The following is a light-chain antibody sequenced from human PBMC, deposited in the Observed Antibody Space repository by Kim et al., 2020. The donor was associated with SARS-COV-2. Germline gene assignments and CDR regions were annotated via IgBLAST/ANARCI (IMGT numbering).Light chain of an antibody. Sequence: AIQLTQSPSSLSASVADRVTITCRASQGISSALAWYQQKPGKAPKLLIYDASSLESGVPSRFSGSGSGTDFTLTISSLQPEDFATYYCQQFNSYPLTCGQGTRLEIK. CDR1: QGISSA. V-gene: IGKV1-13*02. J-gene: IGKJ5*01. CDR2: DAS. CDR3: QQFNSYPLT.